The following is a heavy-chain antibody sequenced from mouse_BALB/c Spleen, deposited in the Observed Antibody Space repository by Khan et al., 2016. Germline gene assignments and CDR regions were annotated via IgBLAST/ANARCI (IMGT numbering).Heavy chain of an antibody. D-gene: IGHD1-2*01. V-gene: IGHV9-3*02. CDR2: INTNTGEP. J-gene: IGHJ2*01. Sequence: QIQLVQSGPELKKPGETVKIFCNVSGYTFTNYGMFWVKQASGKGLKWMGWINTNTGEPTYVEEFKGRFAFSLATAASTAYLQLNNLKQQDTATDGYARVDGYDIDSWSQDTALTVSS. CDR3: ARVDGYDIDS. CDR1: GYTFTNYG.